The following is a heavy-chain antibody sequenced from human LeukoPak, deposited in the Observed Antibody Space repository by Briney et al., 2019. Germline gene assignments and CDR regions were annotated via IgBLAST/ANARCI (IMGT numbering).Heavy chain of an antibody. J-gene: IGHJ4*02. V-gene: IGHV4-39*02. CDR3: AREYSRSVVAGSRPDL. Sequence: SETLALTRSVSGGSISSSSYHWGWIRQSPGKGLEWIGSMYYRGTTYENSSLKSRLTLSIDTSNNHFSLKLTSVTAADTAVYFCAREYSRSVVAGSRPDLWGQGLLVTVSS. CDR1: GGSISSSSYH. CDR2: MYYRGTT. D-gene: IGHD2-21*01.